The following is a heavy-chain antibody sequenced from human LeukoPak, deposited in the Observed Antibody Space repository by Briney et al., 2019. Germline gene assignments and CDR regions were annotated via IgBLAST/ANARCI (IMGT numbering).Heavy chain of an antibody. CDR2: LHYSGST. D-gene: IGHD3-16*02. Sequence: SETLSLTCTVSGGSISSSSYYWGWIRQPPGKGLEWIGSLHYSGSTYYNPSLTSRVTISVDTSKNQFSLKLTSVTAADTAVYYCGGLIVRGLGAFDIWGQGTMVTVSS. CDR3: GGLIVRGLGAFDI. CDR1: GGSISSSSYY. V-gene: IGHV4-39*01. J-gene: IGHJ3*02.